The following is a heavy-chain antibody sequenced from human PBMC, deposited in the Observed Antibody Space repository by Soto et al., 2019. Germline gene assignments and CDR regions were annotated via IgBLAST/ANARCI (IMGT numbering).Heavy chain of an antibody. CDR1: GGSFSGYY. D-gene: IGHD2-8*01. Sequence: PSETLSLTCAVYGGSFSGYYWSWIRQPPGKGLEWIGEINHSGSTNYNPSLKSRVTISVDTSKNQFSLKLSSVTAADTAVYYCARGGIVLMVYAISSSRNAPRNWFDPWGQGTLVTVSS. CDR2: INHSGST. J-gene: IGHJ5*02. CDR3: ARGGIVLMVYAISSSRNAPRNWFDP. V-gene: IGHV4-34*01.